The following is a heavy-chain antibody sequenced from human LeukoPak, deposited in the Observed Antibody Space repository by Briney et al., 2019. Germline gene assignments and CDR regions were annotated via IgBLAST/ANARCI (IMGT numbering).Heavy chain of an antibody. J-gene: IGHJ4*02. V-gene: IGHV3-48*04. Sequence: GGSLRLSCAASGFIFSSYSMNWVRQAPGKGLEWVSYISSSSSSMYYADSVKGRFTISRDNAKNSLYLQMNSLRAEDTAVYYCARELAGHYYGSGSSFDYWGQGTLVTVSS. CDR2: ISSSSSSM. D-gene: IGHD3-10*01. CDR1: GFIFSSYS. CDR3: ARELAGHYYGSGSSFDY.